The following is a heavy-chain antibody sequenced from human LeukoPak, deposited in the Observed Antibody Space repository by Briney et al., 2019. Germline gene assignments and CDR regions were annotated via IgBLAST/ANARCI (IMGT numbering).Heavy chain of an antibody. V-gene: IGHV4-39*01. Sequence: SETLSLTCTVSGASIITKTYYWAWIRQPPEKGLEWIGTIDYSGGTYYNPSLQSRVNISGDTSKNQFSLRLSSVTAADTAVYFCARIKYYGSGSYYNWFDPSGQGALVTVSS. J-gene: IGHJ5*02. CDR3: ARIKYYGSGSYYNWFDP. CDR2: IDYSGGT. D-gene: IGHD3-10*01. CDR1: GASIITKTYY.